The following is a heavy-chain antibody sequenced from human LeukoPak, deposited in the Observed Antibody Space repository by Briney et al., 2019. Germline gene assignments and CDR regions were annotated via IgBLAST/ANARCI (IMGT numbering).Heavy chain of an antibody. CDR1: GFTFSSYG. J-gene: IGHJ6*02. V-gene: IGHV3-30*18. D-gene: IGHD1-1*01. CDR2: ISYDGSNK. CDR3: AKSMGWNDWWGYYYGMDV. Sequence: PGGSLRLSCAASGFTFSSYGVHWVRQAPGKGLEWVAVISYDGSNKYYADSVEGRFTISRDNSKNTLYLQMNSLRAEDTAVYYCAKSMGWNDWWGYYYGMDVWGQGTTVTVSS.